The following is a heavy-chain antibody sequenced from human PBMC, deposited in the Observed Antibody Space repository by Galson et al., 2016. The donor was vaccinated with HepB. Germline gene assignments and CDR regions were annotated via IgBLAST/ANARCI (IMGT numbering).Heavy chain of an antibody. J-gene: IGHJ5*02. D-gene: IGHD3-10*01. CDR2: IAHDATIK. CDR3: ARDPTIGAPDWFDA. Sequence: SLRLSCAASGFTFSRHAMHWVRQAPGKGLEWVAVIAHDATIKDYADSVEGRFTISRDNSKNTLYLEMHSLRDEDMAVYYCARDPTIGAPDWFDAGGQGTLVTVTS. CDR1: GFTFSRHA. V-gene: IGHV3-30*04.